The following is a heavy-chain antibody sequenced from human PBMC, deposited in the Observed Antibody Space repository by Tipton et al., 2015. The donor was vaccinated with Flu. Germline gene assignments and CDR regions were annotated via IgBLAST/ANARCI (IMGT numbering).Heavy chain of an antibody. CDR3: AKSDTHDARGRPPLVFGI. J-gene: IGHJ3*02. D-gene: IGHD5-18*01. Sequence: QLVQSGAEVKKPGESLRISCKGSGFSFTNYWIAWVRQMPGKGLEWMGNIYPRDSDTRYSPSFQGQVTISADKFISTAYLQWSSLKASDTAMYFCAKSDTHDARGRPPLVFGIWGQGTMVTVSS. CDR1: GFSFTNYW. V-gene: IGHV5-51*01. CDR2: IYPRDSDT.